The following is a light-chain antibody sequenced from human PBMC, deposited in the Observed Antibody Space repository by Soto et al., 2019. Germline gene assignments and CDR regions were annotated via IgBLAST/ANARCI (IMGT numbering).Light chain of an antibody. Sequence: EIVWTQSPGTLSLSPGERATLSCRASQSVSSSYLAWYQQKPGQAPRLLIYGASSRATGIPDRFSGRGSGTDFTLTICRLEPEDVAVYYCQQYGNSPYTFGQGTKLEIK. CDR1: QSVSSSY. J-gene: IGKJ2*01. V-gene: IGKV3-20*01. CDR2: GAS. CDR3: QQYGNSPYT.